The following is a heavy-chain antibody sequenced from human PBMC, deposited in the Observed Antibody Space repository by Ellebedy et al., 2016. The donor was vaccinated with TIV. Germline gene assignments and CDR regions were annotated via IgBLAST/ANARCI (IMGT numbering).Heavy chain of an antibody. CDR2: IIGSGEST. J-gene: IGHJ4*02. CDR3: AKAGYSSAWYLVFDY. CDR1: GFTFSTYA. Sequence: GESLKISCAASGFTFSTYAMNWLRQAPGKGLEWVSSIIGSGESTLYADSVKGRFTISRDNSKNMVYLQMNSLRVEDTAVYYCAKAGYSSAWYLVFDYWGQGTLVTVSS. D-gene: IGHD6-19*01. V-gene: IGHV3-23*01.